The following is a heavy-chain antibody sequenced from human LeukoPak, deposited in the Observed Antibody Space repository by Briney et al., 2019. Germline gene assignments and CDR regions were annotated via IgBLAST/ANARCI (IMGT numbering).Heavy chain of an antibody. V-gene: IGHV1-18*01. CDR2: ISSYNGNT. CDR3: ARDPRFFDWLSPSEGTFEI. J-gene: IGHJ3*02. CDR1: GYTFTSYG. D-gene: IGHD3-9*01. Sequence: GASVKVSCKASGYTFTSYGISWVRQAPGQGLEWMGWISSYNGNTKYAQKFQDRVIMTTDTSTSTAYMELRSLISDDTAIYFCARDPRFFDWLSPSEGTFEIWGQGTMVTVSS.